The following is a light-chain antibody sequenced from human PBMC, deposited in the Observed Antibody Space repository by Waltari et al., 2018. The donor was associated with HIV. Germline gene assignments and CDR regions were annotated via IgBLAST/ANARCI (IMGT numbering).Light chain of an antibody. CDR2: GAS. V-gene: IGKV3-15*01. J-gene: IGKJ2*03. CDR1: QSVRSN. CDR3: QQYNNWPPYS. Sequence: VMTQSPATLSVSPGERATLSCRASQSVRSNLAWYQQKPGKAPRLLIYGASTRATGIPARFSGSGSGTDFTLTISSLQSEDFAVYYCQQYNNWPPYSFGPGTKVEIK.